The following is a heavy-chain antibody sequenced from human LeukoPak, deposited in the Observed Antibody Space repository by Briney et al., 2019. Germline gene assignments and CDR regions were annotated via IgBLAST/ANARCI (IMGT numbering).Heavy chain of an antibody. J-gene: IGHJ4*02. CDR1: RGTFSSYA. Sequence: SVKVSCKASRGTFSSYAISWVRQAPGQGLEWMGGIIPILGTAYYAQKFQGRVTITADESTSTAYMELSSLRSEDTAVYYCARAQVPKLDIVVVPAAGPFDYWGQGTLVTVSS. V-gene: IGHV1-69*13. CDR2: IIPILGTA. D-gene: IGHD2-2*01. CDR3: ARAQVPKLDIVVVPAAGPFDY.